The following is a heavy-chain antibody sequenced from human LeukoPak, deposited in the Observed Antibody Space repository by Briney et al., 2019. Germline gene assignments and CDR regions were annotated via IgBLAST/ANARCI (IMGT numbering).Heavy chain of an antibody. V-gene: IGHV1-69*13. Sequence: GASVKVSCKASGYTFTSYGISWVRQAPGQGLEWMGGIIPIFGTANYAQKFQGRVTITADESTSTAYMELSSLRSEDTAVYYCARDVVPAAYYFDYWGQGTLVTVSS. CDR2: IIPIFGTA. CDR3: ARDVVPAAYYFDY. CDR1: GYTFTSYG. D-gene: IGHD2-2*01. J-gene: IGHJ4*02.